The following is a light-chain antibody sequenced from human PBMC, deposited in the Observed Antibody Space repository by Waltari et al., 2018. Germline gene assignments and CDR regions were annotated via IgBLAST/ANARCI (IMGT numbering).Light chain of an antibody. CDR2: GAS. Sequence: EIVMTQSPATLSVSPGERATLSCRASQSVNSKLAWYQQKLGQAPRLLIYGASTRATGIPARCSGSGSGTEFSLTISSLQSEDFAVYYCQQYNNWPPYTFGQGTKLEIK. CDR1: QSVNSK. V-gene: IGKV3-15*01. CDR3: QQYNNWPPYT. J-gene: IGKJ2*01.